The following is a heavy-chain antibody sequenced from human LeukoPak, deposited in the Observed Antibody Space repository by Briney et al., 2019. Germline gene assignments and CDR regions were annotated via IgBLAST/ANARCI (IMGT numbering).Heavy chain of an antibody. J-gene: IGHJ3*01. V-gene: IGHV4-59*08. D-gene: IGHD1/OR15-1a*01. CDR3: ARLRNRNTFTF. CDR1: GASTSSSY. CDR2: IYNTGNT. Sequence: SETLSLNCTVSGASTSSSYWSWIRQPPGKGLEYIGYIYNTGNTNYNPSLKSRVTISADTSKNQLSLKLSSVTAADTAVYFCARLRNRNTFTFWSQGTMVTVSS.